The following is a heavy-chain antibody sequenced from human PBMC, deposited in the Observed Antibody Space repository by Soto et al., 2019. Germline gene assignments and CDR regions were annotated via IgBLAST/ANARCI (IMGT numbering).Heavy chain of an antibody. V-gene: IGHV1-3*01. CDR2: INAGNGNT. D-gene: IGHD3-10*01. CDR3: AREDLRITMVRGVLGY. CDR1: GYTFTSYA. J-gene: IGHJ4*02. Sequence: QVQLVQSGAEVKKPGASVKVSCKASGYTFTSYAMHWVRQAPGQRLEWMGWINAGNGNTKYSQKFQGRVTITRDTSASTAYMELSSLRSEDTAAYYCAREDLRITMVRGVLGYWGQGTLVTVSS.